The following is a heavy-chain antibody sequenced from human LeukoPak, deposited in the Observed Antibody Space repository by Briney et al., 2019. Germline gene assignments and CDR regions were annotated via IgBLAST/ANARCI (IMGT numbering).Heavy chain of an antibody. V-gene: IGHV3-23*01. J-gene: IGHJ4*02. Sequence: PGGSLRLSCGASGFSFSSYAMSWVRQAPGKGLEWVSSLSGSGGSTYYADSVKGRFTISRDNSKNTLYLQMNSLRAEDTAVYYCAKGTYNTGWYYFDYWGQGTLVTVSS. CDR2: LSGSGGST. CDR3: AKGTYNTGWYYFDY. D-gene: IGHD6-19*01. CDR1: GFSFSSYA.